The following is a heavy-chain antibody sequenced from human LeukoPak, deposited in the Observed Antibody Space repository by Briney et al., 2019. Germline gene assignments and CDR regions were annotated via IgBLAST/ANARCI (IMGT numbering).Heavy chain of an antibody. CDR3: ARDGDAQMTDFDY. V-gene: IGHV3-74*01. Sequence: GGSLRLSCAASGFTFSSYWMCWVRQDPGKGLAWVSCIKTDGSITAYAGSVKGRFTISRDNAKNTLYLQMNSLRADDTAVYYCARDGDAQMTDFDYWGQGTLVTVSS. D-gene: IGHD2-21*02. J-gene: IGHJ4*02. CDR2: IKTDGSIT. CDR1: GFTFSSYW.